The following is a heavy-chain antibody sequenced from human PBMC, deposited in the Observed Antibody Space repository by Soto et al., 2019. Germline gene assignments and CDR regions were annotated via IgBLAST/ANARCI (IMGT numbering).Heavy chain of an antibody. J-gene: IGHJ4*02. V-gene: IGHV3-23*01. D-gene: IGHD2-15*01. CDR3: AKVPSLGYCSGGSCYSGYFDY. CDR1: GFTFSSYA. CDR2: ISGSGGST. Sequence: GGSLRLSCAASGFTFSSYAMSWVRQAPGKGLEWVSAISGSGGSTYYADSVKGRFTISRDNSKNTLYLQMNSLRAEDTAVYYCAKVPSLGYCSGGSCYSGYFDYWGQGTLVTVSS.